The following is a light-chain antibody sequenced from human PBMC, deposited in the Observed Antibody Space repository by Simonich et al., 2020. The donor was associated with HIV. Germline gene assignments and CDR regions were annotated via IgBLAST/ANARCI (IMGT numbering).Light chain of an antibody. J-gene: IGKJ3*01. CDR3: QHLNSFPLT. CDR1: QGISSY. V-gene: IGKV1-9*01. Sequence: IQLTQSPSFLSASVGDRVTITCRASQGISSYLAWYQQKPGKAPKLLIYAATTLQSGGPSRFSGSGSGTEFTLTISSLQPEDFATYYCQHLNSFPLTFGPGTKVDIK. CDR2: AAT.